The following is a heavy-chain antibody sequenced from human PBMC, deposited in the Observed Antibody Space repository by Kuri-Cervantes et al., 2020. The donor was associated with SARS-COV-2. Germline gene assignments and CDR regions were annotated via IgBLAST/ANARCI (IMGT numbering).Heavy chain of an antibody. CDR1: GFTVSSYA. CDR3: ARDPWSVDISGWKRPFDY. J-gene: IGHJ4*02. V-gene: IGHV3-30*14. D-gene: IGHD6-19*01. CDR2: VAYDGRKT. Sequence: SRTLSCAASGFTVSSYAMHWVRQAPGKVLVWVAIVAYDGRKTKFEDSVKGRLSNSRDNSKNVIYLQMNSLRIEDPAVYVCARDPWSVDISGWKRPFDYWGQGTLVTVSS.